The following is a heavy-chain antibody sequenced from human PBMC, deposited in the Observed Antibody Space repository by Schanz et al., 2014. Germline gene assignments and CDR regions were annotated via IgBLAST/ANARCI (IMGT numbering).Heavy chain of an antibody. D-gene: IGHD1-1*01. Sequence: VQLVESGGGVVQPGRSLRLSCAASGITFSSHSFNWVRQAPGKGLEWISYITYNGGTIYYADSVKGRFTISRDNAKNSLYLQMNGLRAEDTALYYCARDRRNADLDYWGQGTLVTVSS. CDR2: ITYNGGTI. V-gene: IGHV3-48*01. CDR3: ARDRRNADLDY. CDR1: GITFSSHS. J-gene: IGHJ4*02.